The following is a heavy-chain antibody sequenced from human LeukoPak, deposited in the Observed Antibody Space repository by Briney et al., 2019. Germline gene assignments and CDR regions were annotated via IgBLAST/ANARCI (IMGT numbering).Heavy chain of an antibody. D-gene: IGHD3-16*01. CDR1: GFTFNNYC. J-gene: IGHJ3*01. CDR3: AKVSLVMTNDAFDY. CDR2: IRYDGSNK. V-gene: IGHV3-30*02. Sequence: GGSLRLSCAASGFTFNNYCMHWVRQTPDKGLEWVAFIRYDGSNKNYADSVKGRFTISRDNSKNTLYLQMNSLRAEDTAVYYCAKVSLVMTNDAFDYWGQGTMVTVSS.